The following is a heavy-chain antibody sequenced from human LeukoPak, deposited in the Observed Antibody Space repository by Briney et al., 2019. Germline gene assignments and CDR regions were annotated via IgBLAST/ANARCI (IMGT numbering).Heavy chain of an antibody. V-gene: IGHV4-38-2*02. CDR3: ARRGYCSSTSCYWVY. J-gene: IGHJ4*02. Sequence: SETLSLTCTVSGGSISSGYYWGWIRQPPGKGLEWIGSIYHSGSTYYNPSLKSRVTISVDTSKNQFSLKLSSVTAADTAVYYCARRGYCSSTSCYWVYWGQGTLVTVSS. D-gene: IGHD2-2*01. CDR2: IYHSGST. CDR1: GGSISSGYY.